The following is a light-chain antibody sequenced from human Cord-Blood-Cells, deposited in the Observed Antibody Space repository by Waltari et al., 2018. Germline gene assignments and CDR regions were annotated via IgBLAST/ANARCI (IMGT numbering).Light chain of an antibody. J-gene: IGLJ2*01. Sequence: QSALTQPASVSGSPGQSITISCTGTSSDVGSYNLVSWYQQHPGKAPKLMIYEGSKPPSGVSNPFSGSESVNTAFLTIARLQAEDEADYYCCSYAGSSSVVFGGGTELTVL. V-gene: IGLV2-23*01. CDR2: EGS. CDR1: SSDVGSYNL. CDR3: CSYAGSSSVV.